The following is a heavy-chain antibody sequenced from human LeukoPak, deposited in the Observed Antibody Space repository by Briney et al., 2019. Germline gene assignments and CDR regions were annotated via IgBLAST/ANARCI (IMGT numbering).Heavy chain of an antibody. D-gene: IGHD3-16*01. CDR3: TRYRIGITPSSGYYYYYYGMDV. CDR1: GGSVSGYY. V-gene: IGHV4-59*08. Sequence: SETLSLTCTVSGGSVSGYYWSWIRQPPGGGLEWIGYIYHTGHTHYNASLKGRVTMSMDTSQSQISLRMSSMTAADTAVYYCTRYRIGITPSSGYYYYYYGMDVWGQGTTVTVSS. J-gene: IGHJ6*02. CDR2: IYHTGHT.